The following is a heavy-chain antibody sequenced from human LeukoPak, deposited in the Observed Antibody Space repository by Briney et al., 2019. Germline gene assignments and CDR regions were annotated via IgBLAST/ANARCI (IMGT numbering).Heavy chain of an antibody. J-gene: IGHJ4*02. CDR1: GFTFSSYA. CDR2: ISYDGSNK. CDR3: AGYSSGRQIYYFDY. V-gene: IGHV3-30-3*01. Sequence: SLRLSCAASGFTFSSYAMHWVRQAPGKGLEWVAVISYDGSNKYYADFVKGRFTISRDNSKSTLYLQMNSVRAEDTSVYYCAGYSSGRQIYYFDYWGQGTLVTVSS. D-gene: IGHD6-19*01.